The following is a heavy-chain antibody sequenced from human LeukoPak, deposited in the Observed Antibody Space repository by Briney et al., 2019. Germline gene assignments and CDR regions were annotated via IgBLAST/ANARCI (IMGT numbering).Heavy chain of an antibody. D-gene: IGHD2-15*01. J-gene: IGHJ5*02. V-gene: IGHV2-5*01. CDR3: AHETSRGGYPLA. CDR1: GFSLSTSEVG. CDR2: IYWNDDK. Sequence: KESGPTLVRPTQTLTLTCAFSGFSLSTSEVGVCWIRQPPGKALERLALIYWNDDKRYSPSLKSRLTITKDTSTNQVVLTMTNMDPVDTATYYCAHETSRGGYPLAWGQGTLVTVSS.